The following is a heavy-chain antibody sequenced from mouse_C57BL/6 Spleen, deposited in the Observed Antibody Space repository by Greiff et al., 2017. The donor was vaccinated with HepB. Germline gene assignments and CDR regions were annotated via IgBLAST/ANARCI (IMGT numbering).Heavy chain of an antibody. V-gene: IGHV1-9*01. J-gene: IGHJ4*01. CDR3: ARGGYYYGSSYVDAMDY. D-gene: IGHD1-1*01. Sequence: VKLMESGAELMKPGASVKLSCKATGYTFTGYWIEWVKQRPGHGLEWIGEILPGSGSTNYNEKFKGKATFTADTSSNTAYMQLSSLTTEDSAIYYCARGGYYYGSSYVDAMDYWGQGTSVTVSS. CDR2: ILPGSGST. CDR1: GYTFTGYW.